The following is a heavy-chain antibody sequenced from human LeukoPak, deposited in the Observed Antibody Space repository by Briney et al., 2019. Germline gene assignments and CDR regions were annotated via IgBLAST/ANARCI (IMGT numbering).Heavy chain of an antibody. J-gene: IGHJ6*03. CDR2: IYTSGST. V-gene: IGHV4-34*01. CDR1: GFTFSDYS. CDR3: ARVRRFYDYYMDV. Sequence: GSLRLSCAASGFTFSDYSMSWIRQPPGKGLEWIGDIYTSGSTNYNPSLESRVTISVDTSRNQFSLKLSSVTAADTAVYYCARVRRFYDYYMDVWGKGTTVTVSS.